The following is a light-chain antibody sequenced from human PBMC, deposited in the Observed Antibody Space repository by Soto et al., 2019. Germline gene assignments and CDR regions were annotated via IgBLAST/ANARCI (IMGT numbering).Light chain of an antibody. J-gene: IGKJ2*01. CDR3: QHYGSTPYT. CDR2: GTS. CDR1: QSGSSNY. V-gene: IGKV3-20*01. Sequence: EIVLTQSPGTLSLSPGERATLSCRASQSGSSNYLAWYQQKPGQAPRLLIYGTSNRATGIPDRFSGSASGTESTLTISRLEPEDFAVYYCQHYGSTPYTFGQGTKVEIK.